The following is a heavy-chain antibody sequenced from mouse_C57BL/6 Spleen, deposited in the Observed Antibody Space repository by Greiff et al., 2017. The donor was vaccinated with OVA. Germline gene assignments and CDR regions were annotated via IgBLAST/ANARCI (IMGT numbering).Heavy chain of an antibody. V-gene: IGHV1-76*01. Sequence: VQLQESGAELVRPGASVKLSCKASGYTFTDYYINWVKQRPGQGLEWIARIYPGSGNTYYNEKFKGKATLTAEKSSSTAYMQLSSLTSEDSAVYFCASSYDYGVFAYWGQGTLVTVSA. CDR1: GYTFTDYY. CDR3: ASSYDYGVFAY. D-gene: IGHD2-4*01. J-gene: IGHJ3*01. CDR2: IYPGSGNT.